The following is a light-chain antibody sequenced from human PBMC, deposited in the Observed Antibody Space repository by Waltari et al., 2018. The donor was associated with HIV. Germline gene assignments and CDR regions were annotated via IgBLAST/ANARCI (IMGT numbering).Light chain of an antibody. Sequence: QLVLTQSPSASASLGASVKFTCTLSSGHSNYDIAWHQQQPGKGPRYLMKLNSDGSHSKGDGIPDRFSGSSSGAERYLTISSLQSEDEADYYCQTWDTGIRVFGGGTKLTVL. CDR2: LNSDGSH. V-gene: IGLV4-69*01. CDR1: SGHSNYD. J-gene: IGLJ3*02. CDR3: QTWDTGIRV.